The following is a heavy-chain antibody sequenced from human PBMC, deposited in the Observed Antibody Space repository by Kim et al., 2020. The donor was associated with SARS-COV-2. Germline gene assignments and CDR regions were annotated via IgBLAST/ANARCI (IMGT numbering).Heavy chain of an antibody. J-gene: IGHJ3*01. V-gene: IGHV4-4*07. D-gene: IGHD1-1*01. CDR1: GGSISNYY. Sequence: SETLSLTCTVSGGSISNYYWSWFRLPAGKGLEWIGRISTSGSANYNPSLKSRVTMSVDTSKSHFSLRLTSVTAADTAVYYCASRKSSSNNWSDVFDVWGQGTTVTVSS. CDR2: ISTSGSA. CDR3: ASRKSSSNNWSDVFDV.